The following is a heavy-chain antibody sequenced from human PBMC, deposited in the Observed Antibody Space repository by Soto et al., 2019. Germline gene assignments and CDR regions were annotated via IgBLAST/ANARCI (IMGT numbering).Heavy chain of an antibody. V-gene: IGHV4-31*03. CDR3: ARLYYGSGANDY. D-gene: IGHD3-10*01. CDR1: GGSISSGGYY. J-gene: IGHJ4*02. Sequence: PSETLSLTCTVSGGSISSGGYYWSWIRQHPGKGLEWIGYIYYSGSTYYNPSLKSRVTISVDTSKNQFSLKLSSVIAADTAVYYCARLYYGSGANDYWGQGTLVTVSS. CDR2: IYYSGST.